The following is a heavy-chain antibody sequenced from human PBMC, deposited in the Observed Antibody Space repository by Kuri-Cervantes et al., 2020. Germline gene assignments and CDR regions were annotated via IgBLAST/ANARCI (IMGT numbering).Heavy chain of an antibody. CDR1: GXXXSGXY. CDR2: INXSGTT. D-gene: IGHD6-19*01. J-gene: IGHJ5*02. Sequence: GSLRLSXAXYGXXXSGXYCSWIRXPPGKXLEXXXXINXSGTTXXNPSLKSRLTIXXDTSRRQFSLKLRXLTAADTAVYYCARXXGWGFDPWGQGTLVTVSS. V-gene: IGHV4-34*01. CDR3: ARXXGWGFDP.